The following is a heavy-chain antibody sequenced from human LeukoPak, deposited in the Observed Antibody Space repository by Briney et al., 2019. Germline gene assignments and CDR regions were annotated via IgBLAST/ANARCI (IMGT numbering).Heavy chain of an antibody. CDR1: GYTFTSYG. Sequence: VASVKVSCKASGYTFTSYGISWVRQAPGQGLEWMGWISAYNGNTNYAQKLQGRVTITRDTSASTAYMELSSLRSEDTAVYYCARGSSGYPRYFDYWGQGTLVTVSS. D-gene: IGHD3-22*01. V-gene: IGHV1-18*01. CDR2: ISAYNGNT. CDR3: ARGSSGYPRYFDY. J-gene: IGHJ4*02.